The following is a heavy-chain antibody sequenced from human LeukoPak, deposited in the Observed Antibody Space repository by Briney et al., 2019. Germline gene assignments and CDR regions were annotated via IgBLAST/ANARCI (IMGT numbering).Heavy chain of an antibody. J-gene: IGHJ6*02. Sequence: PSETLSLTCTVSGGSISSYYWTWIRQPPGKGLEWIGRIYASGTTNYNPSLKSRVTMSVDTSKNQFSLKLSSVTAADTAVYFCARERDGYNSAYYYYGMDVWGQGTTVTVSS. V-gene: IGHV4-4*07. CDR2: IYASGTT. CDR3: ARERDGYNSAYYYYGMDV. CDR1: GGSISSYY. D-gene: IGHD5-24*01.